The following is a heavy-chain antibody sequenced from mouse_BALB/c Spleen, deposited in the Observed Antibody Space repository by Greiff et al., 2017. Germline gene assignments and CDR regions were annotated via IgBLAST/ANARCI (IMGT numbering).Heavy chain of an antibody. CDR3: TTYYRYEWFAY. D-gene: IGHD2-14*01. V-gene: IGHV6-6*02. CDR1: GFTFSNYW. Sequence: DVQLQESGGGLVQPGGSMKLSCVASGFTFSNYWMNWVRQSPEKGLEWVAEIRLKSNNYATHYAESVKGRFTISRDDSKSSVYLQMNNLRAEDTGIYYCTTYYRYEWFAYWGQGTLVTVSA. CDR2: IRLKSNNYAT. J-gene: IGHJ3*01.